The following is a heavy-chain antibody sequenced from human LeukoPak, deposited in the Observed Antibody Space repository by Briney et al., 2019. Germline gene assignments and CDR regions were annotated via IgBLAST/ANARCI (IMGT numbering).Heavy chain of an antibody. D-gene: IGHD5-18*01. Sequence: PGGSLRLSCAASGFTFSSYSMNWVRQAPGKGLEWVSSISSSSSYIYYADSVKGRFTISRDNAKNSLYLQMNSLRAEDTAVYYCARDPVDTAMVMNCLDYWGQGTLVTVSS. CDR1: GFTFSSYS. J-gene: IGHJ4*02. CDR2: ISSSSSYI. CDR3: ARDPVDTAMVMNCLDY. V-gene: IGHV3-21*01.